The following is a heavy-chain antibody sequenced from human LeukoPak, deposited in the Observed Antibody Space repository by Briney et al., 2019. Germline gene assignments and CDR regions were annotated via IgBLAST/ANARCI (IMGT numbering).Heavy chain of an antibody. CDR1: GGSISSSSYY. V-gene: IGHV4-39*07. CDR2: INHRGST. J-gene: IGHJ4*02. Sequence: SETLSLTCTISGGSISSSSYYWGWIRQPPGKGLEWIGEINHRGSTNYNPSLKSRVTVSLDTSKNQFSLKLSSVTAADTAVYYCARAPGAALDWGQGTLVTVSS. D-gene: IGHD2-15*01. CDR3: ARAPGAALD.